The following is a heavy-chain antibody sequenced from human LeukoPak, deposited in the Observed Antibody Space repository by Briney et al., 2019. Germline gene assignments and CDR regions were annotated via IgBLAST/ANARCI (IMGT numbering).Heavy chain of an antibody. J-gene: IGHJ5*02. CDR1: GGSISSSSYY. CDR3: ATRPDIAATGPGWFDP. V-gene: IGHV4-39*01. Sequence: SETLSLTCTVSGGSISSSSYYWGWVRQPPGKGLECIGSIYYSGSTYYNPSLKSRVTISVDTSKNQFSLKLSSVTAADTAAYYCATRPDIAATGPGWFDPWGQGTLVTVSS. D-gene: IGHD6-13*01. CDR2: IYYSGST.